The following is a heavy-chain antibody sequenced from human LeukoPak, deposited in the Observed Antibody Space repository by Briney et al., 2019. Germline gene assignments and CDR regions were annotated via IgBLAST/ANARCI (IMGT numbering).Heavy chain of an antibody. J-gene: IGHJ5*02. D-gene: IGHD3-10*01. V-gene: IGHV4-59*08. CDR3: ARHSNYGSGSYYRYWFDP. CDR1: GGSIGSNY. Sequence: SGTLSLTCTVSGGSIGSNYWTWIRQPPGKGLEYIGYIYYTGGTNYNPSLKSRVTISVDTSKNQFSLKLTSVTAADTAVYYCARHSNYGSGSYYRYWFDPWGQGTLVTVSS. CDR2: IYYTGGT.